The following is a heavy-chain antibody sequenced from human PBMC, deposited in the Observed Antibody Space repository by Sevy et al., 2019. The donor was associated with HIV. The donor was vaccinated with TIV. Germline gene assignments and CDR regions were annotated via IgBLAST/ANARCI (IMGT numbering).Heavy chain of an antibody. V-gene: IGHV1-18*01. CDR2: ISAYNGNT. D-gene: IGHD3-9*01. CDR1: GYTFTSYG. Sequence: ASVKVSCKASGYTFTSYGISWVRQAPGQGLEWMGWISAYNGNTNYAQKLQGTVTMTTDTSTSTAYMELRSLRSDDTAVYYCARAIGEFDWSSIYYYYYYGMDVWGQGTTVTVSS. J-gene: IGHJ6*02. CDR3: ARAIGEFDWSSIYYYYYYGMDV.